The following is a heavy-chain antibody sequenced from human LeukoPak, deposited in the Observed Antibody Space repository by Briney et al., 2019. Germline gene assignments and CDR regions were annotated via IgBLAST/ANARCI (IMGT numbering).Heavy chain of an antibody. CDR3: ARAKVTMIVVVMYYFDY. D-gene: IGHD3-22*01. CDR2: IYHSGST. J-gene: IGHJ4*02. CDR1: GYSISSGYY. Sequence: SETLSLTCTVSGYSISSGYYWGWIRQPPGKGLEWIGSIYHSGSTYCNPSLKSRVTISVDTSKNQFSLKLSSVTAADTAVYYCARAKVTMIVVVMYYFDYWGQGTLVTVSS. V-gene: IGHV4-38-2*02.